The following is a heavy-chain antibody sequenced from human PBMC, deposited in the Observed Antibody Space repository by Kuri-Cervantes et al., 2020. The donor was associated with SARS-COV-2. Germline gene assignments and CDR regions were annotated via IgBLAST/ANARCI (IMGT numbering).Heavy chain of an antibody. CDR1: GYSISSDYY. CDR2: ISHSGST. CDR3: ARDRPAAGLLYYYYGMDV. V-gene: IGHV4-38-2*02. D-gene: IGHD6-13*01. J-gene: IGHJ6*02. Sequence: ESLKISCTVSGYSISSDYYWGWIRQPPGKGLEWIGSISHSGSTYYNPSLKSRVTISVDRAKNQFSLKLSSVTAADTAVYYCARDRPAAGLLYYYYGMDVWGQGTTVTVSS.